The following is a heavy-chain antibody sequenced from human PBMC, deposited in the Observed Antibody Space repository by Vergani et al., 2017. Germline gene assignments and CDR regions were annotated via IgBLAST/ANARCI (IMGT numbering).Heavy chain of an antibody. J-gene: IGHJ4*02. Sequence: VQLVESGGGLVKPGGSLRLSCAASGFTFSSYSMNWVRQAPGKGLEWVSSISSSSSYIYYADSLKGRFTISRDNAKNSLYLQMNSLRAEDTAVYYCATTATIAAAGSTYAPSEDWGQGTLVTVSS. CDR1: GFTFSSYS. V-gene: IGHV3-21*01. D-gene: IGHD6-13*01. CDR3: ATTATIAAAGSTYAPSED. CDR2: ISSSSSYI.